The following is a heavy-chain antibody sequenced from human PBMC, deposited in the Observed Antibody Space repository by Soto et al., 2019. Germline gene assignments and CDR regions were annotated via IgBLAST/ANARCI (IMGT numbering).Heavy chain of an antibody. J-gene: IGHJ4*02. V-gene: IGHV3-48*02. D-gene: IGHD4-17*01. Sequence: GGSLRLSCAASGFTFSSYSMNWVRQAPGKGLEWVSYISSSSSTIYYADSVKGRFTISRDNAKNSLYLQMNSLRDEDTAVYYCAREDGDYGDYVGFDYWGQGTLVTVSS. CDR2: ISSSSSTI. CDR1: GFTFSSYS. CDR3: AREDGDYGDYVGFDY.